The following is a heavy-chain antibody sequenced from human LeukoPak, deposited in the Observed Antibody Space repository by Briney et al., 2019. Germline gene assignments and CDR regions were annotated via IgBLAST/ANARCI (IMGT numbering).Heavy chain of an antibody. CDR1: GGTFSSYG. CDR2: ISADNGNT. Sequence: ASVKVSCTASGGTFSSYGISWVRQAPGQGLEWMGWISADNGNTKYAQKLQGRVTMTTDTSTSTAYMELRSLRSDDTAVYYCARDWAPLSGNYYDAWFDPWGQGTLVTVSS. V-gene: IGHV1-18*01. J-gene: IGHJ5*02. CDR3: ARDWAPLSGNYYDAWFDP. D-gene: IGHD1-26*01.